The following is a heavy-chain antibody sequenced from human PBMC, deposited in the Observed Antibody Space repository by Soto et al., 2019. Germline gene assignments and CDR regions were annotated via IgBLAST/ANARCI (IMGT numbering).Heavy chain of an antibody. CDR1: GFTFSSYA. V-gene: IGHV3-23*01. Sequence: GGSLRLSCAASGFTFSSYAMSWVRQAPGKGLEWVSAISGSGGSTYYADSVKGRFTISRDNSKNTLYLQMNSLRAEDTAVYYCAKASRISSGYYFGFDPWGQGTLVTVSS. D-gene: IGHD3-22*01. CDR3: AKASRISSGYYFGFDP. J-gene: IGHJ5*02. CDR2: ISGSGGST.